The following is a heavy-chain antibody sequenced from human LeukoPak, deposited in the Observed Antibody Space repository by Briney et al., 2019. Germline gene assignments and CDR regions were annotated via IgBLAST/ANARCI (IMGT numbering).Heavy chain of an antibody. Sequence: GGSLRLSCAASGFSFSTYAIHWVRQAPGRGLEWVAVISYDGRDKHHVDSVKGRFIISRDNSKNTLYLQMNSLRAEDTAVYYCARDRVRIASYYFDSWGQGTLVTVSS. CDR2: ISYDGRDK. CDR1: GFSFSTYA. CDR3: ARDRVRIASYYFDS. V-gene: IGHV3-30*04. J-gene: IGHJ4*02. D-gene: IGHD6-13*01.